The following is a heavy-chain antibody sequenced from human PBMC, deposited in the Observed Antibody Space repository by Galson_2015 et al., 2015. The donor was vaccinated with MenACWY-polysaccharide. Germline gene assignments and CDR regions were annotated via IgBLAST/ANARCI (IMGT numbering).Heavy chain of an antibody. CDR1: GFSLRTSGMC. CDR2: IGWDDDK. Sequence: PALVTPTQTLTLPCTFSGFSLRTSGMCVSWIRQPPGKALEWLARIGWDDDKYYSTSLKTRLTISKDTSKNQVVLTMTNMDPVDTATYYCARIRRGQWYYYGMDVWGQGTTVTVSS. V-gene: IGHV2-70*11. CDR3: ARIRRGQWYYYGMDV. J-gene: IGHJ6*02. D-gene: IGHD6-19*01.